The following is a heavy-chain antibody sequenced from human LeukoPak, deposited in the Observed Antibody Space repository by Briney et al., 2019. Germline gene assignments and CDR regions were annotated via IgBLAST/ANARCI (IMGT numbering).Heavy chain of an antibody. CDR2: ISSSSSYI. CDR3: ARDQYQRRGYGAFDI. D-gene: IGHD2-2*01. Sequence: PGGSLRLSCAASGFTFSSYSMNWVRQAPGKGLEWVSSISSSSSYIYYADSVKGRFTISRDNAKNSLYLQMNSLRAEDTAVYYCARDQYQRRGYGAFDIWGQGTVVTVSS. V-gene: IGHV3-21*01. CDR1: GFTFSSYS. J-gene: IGHJ3*02.